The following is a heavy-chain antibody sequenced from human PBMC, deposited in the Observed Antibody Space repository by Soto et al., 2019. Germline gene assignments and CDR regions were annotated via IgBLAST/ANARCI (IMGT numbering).Heavy chain of an antibody. J-gene: IGHJ2*01. CDR3: AKDMRSIAAAGYWYFDL. CDR2: ISWNSGSV. V-gene: IGHV3-9*01. D-gene: IGHD6-13*01. CDR1: GFTFDDYA. Sequence: PGGSLRLSCAASGFTFDDYAMHWVRQAPGKGLEWVSGISWNSGSVGYADSVKGQFTISRDNAKNSLYLQMNSLRAEDTALYYCAKDMRSIAAAGYWYFDLWGRGTLVTVSS.